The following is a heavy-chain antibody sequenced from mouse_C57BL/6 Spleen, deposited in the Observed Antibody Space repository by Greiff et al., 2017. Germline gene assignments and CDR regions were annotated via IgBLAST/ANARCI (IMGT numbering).Heavy chain of an antibody. Sequence: QVQLKQPGAELVKPGASVKMSCKASGYTFTSYWITWVKQRPGQGLEWIGDIYPGSGSTNYNEKFKSKATLTVDTSSSTAYMQLSSLTSEDSAVYYCARVGRDYGSSSDYWGQGTTLTVSS. CDR2: IYPGSGST. CDR3: ARVGRDYGSSSDY. D-gene: IGHD1-1*01. CDR1: GYTFTSYW. J-gene: IGHJ2*01. V-gene: IGHV1-55*01.